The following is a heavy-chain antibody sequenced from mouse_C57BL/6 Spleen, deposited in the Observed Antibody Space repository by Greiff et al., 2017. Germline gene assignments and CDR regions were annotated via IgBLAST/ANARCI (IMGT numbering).Heavy chain of an antibody. D-gene: IGHD1-1*01. J-gene: IGHJ4*01. Sequence: VKLQESGAELARPGASVKMSCKASGYTFTSYTMHWVKQRPGQGLEWIGYINPSSGYTKYNQKFKDKATLTADKSSSTAYRQLSSLTSEDSAVYYCAIRETGAMDYWGQGTSVTVSS. CDR3: AIRETGAMDY. CDR1: GYTFTSYT. CDR2: INPSSGYT. V-gene: IGHV1-4*01.